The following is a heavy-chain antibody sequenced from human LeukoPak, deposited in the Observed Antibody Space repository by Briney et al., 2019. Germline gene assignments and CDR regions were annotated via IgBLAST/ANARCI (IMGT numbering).Heavy chain of an antibody. CDR3: ARGVGSGSRLRAGDY. V-gene: IGHV3-53*05. Sequence: PGGSLRLSCAASGFTFSSYAMSWVRQAPGKGLEWVSVIYSGGSTYYADSVKGRFTISRDNSKNTLYLQMNSLRAEDTAVYYRARGVGSGSRLRAGDYWGQGTLVTVSS. D-gene: IGHD1-26*01. CDR2: IYSGGST. J-gene: IGHJ4*02. CDR1: GFTFSSYA.